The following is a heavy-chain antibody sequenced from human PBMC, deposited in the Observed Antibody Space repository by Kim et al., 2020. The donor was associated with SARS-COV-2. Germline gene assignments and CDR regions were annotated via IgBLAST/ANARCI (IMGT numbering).Heavy chain of an antibody. CDR1: GYTFTSYY. J-gene: IGHJ3*02. CDR2: INPSGGST. V-gene: IGHV1-46*01. CDR3: ARVPDSSGYYLDAFDI. D-gene: IGHD3-22*01. Sequence: ASVKVSCKASGYTFTSYYMHWVRQAPGQGLEWMGIINPSGGSTSYAQKFQGRVTMTRDTSTSTVYMELSSLRSEDTAVYYCARVPDSSGYYLDAFDIWGQGTMVTVSS.